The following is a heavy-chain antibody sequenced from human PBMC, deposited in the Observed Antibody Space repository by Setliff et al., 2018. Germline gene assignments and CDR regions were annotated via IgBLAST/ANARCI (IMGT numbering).Heavy chain of an antibody. J-gene: IGHJ3*02. V-gene: IGHV1-18*01. CDR2: VSAYNGDT. Sequence: ASVKVSCKASGYSFTSFSITWVRQAPGQGLEWLGWVSAYNGDTKSAQKFRGRVTMTTDISTSTVHMELRTLRSDDTAVYYCARRPIALAGYRKGAFDIWGQGTMVTVSS. CDR1: GYSFTSFS. D-gene: IGHD6-19*01. CDR3: ARRPIALAGYRKGAFDI.